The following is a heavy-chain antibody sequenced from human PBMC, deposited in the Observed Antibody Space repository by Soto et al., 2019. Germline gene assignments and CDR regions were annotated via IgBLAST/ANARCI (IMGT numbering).Heavy chain of an antibody. CDR1: GYTFPNYG. V-gene: IGHV1-18*01. CDR2: ISANNGNT. D-gene: IGHD6-13*01. CDR3: GRRKQLVFIDV. J-gene: IGHJ3*01. Sequence: QVQLVQSGAEVRKPGASVKGSCKASGYTFPNYGIIWVRQAPGQGLEWMAWISANNGNTKYAQKFPDRVNMTTDKTTTTAYMELRSLSSDDTAVYYCGRRKQLVFIDVWGQGTMVTVSS.